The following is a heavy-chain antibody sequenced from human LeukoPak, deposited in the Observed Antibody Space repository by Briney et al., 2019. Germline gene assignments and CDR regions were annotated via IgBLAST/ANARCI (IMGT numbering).Heavy chain of an antibody. J-gene: IGHJ4*02. CDR2: INPSGGST. Sequence: ASVKVSCKASGYTFTSYYMHWVRQAPGQGLEWMGIINPSGGSTSYAQKFQGRVTMTRDMSTSTVYMELSSLRSEDTAVYYCAREVHGDYGFDYWGQGTLVTVSS. D-gene: IGHD4-17*01. V-gene: IGHV1-46*01. CDR3: AREVHGDYGFDY. CDR1: GYTFTSYY.